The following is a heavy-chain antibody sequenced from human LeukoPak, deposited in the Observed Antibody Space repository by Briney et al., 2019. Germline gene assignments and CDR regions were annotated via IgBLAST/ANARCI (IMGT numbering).Heavy chain of an antibody. CDR3: ASVSGSYYSGWFDP. J-gene: IGHJ5*02. V-gene: IGHV4-39*01. D-gene: IGHD1-26*01. CDR1: GGSISSSSYY. Sequence: SETLSLTCTVSGGSISSSSYYWGWIRQPPGKGLEWIGSIHYSGSTYYNPSLKSRVTISVDTSKNQFSLKLSSVTAADTAVYYCASVSGSYYSGWFDPWGQGTLATVSS. CDR2: IHYSGST.